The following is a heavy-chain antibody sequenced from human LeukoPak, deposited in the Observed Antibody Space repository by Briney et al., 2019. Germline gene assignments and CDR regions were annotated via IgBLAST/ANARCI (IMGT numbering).Heavy chain of an antibody. CDR2: INPNSGGT. D-gene: IGHD5-12*01. J-gene: IGHJ4*02. Sequence: ASVKVSCKVSGYTLTELSMHWVRQAPGQGLEWMGWINPNSGGTNYAQKFQGRVTMTRDTSISTAYMELSRLRSDDTAVYYCARGDIVATNWVDYWGQGTLVTVSS. CDR3: ARGDIVATNWVDY. V-gene: IGHV1-2*02. CDR1: GYTLTELS.